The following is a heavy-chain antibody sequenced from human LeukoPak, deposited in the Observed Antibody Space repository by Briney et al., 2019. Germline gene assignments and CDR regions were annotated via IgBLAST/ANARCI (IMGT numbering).Heavy chain of an antibody. V-gene: IGHV4-39*01. Sequence: SETLSLTCTVSGGSISNSSHYWGWIRRPPGKGLEWIVTMYYSGCTYYNPSLKRRVTISVDTSKNQFALKLSSVTAADTAVYYCARLRVAVPGTYSDYWGQGPLLPVSS. CDR3: ARLRVAVPGTYSDY. D-gene: IGHD6-19*01. CDR1: GGSISNSSHY. J-gene: IGHJ4*02. CDR2: MYYSGCT.